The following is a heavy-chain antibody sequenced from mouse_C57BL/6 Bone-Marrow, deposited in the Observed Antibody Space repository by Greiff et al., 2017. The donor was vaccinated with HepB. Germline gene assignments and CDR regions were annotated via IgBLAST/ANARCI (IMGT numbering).Heavy chain of an antibody. D-gene: IGHD1-1*01. Sequence: QVQLQQPGAELARPGASVKLSCKASGYTFTSYGISWVKQRTGQGLEWIGEIYPRSGNTYYNEKFKGKATLTADKSSSTAYMELRSLTSEDSAVYFCANSGGSSYYAMDYWGQGTSVTVSS. CDR2: IYPRSGNT. CDR1: GYTFTSYG. CDR3: ANSGGSSYYAMDY. J-gene: IGHJ4*01. V-gene: IGHV1-81*01.